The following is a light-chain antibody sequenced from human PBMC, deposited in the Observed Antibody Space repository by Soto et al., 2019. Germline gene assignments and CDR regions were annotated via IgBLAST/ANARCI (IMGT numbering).Light chain of an antibody. CDR2: GAS. V-gene: IGKV3-20*01. CDR1: ESVNRNY. CDR3: QRYGTSRGT. J-gene: IGKJ2*01. Sequence: EIVLTQSPGTLSLSPGERATLSCRASESVNRNYLAWYQQKPGQAPRLLIYGASTRASGIPDRFSGSGSGTDFTLTISALEPEDLAVYYCQRYGTSRGTFGQGTKLEIK.